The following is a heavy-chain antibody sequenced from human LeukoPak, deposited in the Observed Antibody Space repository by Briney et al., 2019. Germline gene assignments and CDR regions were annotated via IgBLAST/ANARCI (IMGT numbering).Heavy chain of an antibody. CDR2: ISSSSSTI. D-gene: IGHD2-2*02. J-gene: IGHJ4*02. Sequence: GGSLRLSCSASGFSFSTYVMNWVRQAPGKGLEWVSYISSSSSTIYYADSVKGRFTISRDNAKNSLYLQMNSLRDEDTAVYYCARVYCSSTSCYTDYWGQGTLVTVSS. CDR1: GFSFSTYV. V-gene: IGHV3-48*02. CDR3: ARVYCSSTSCYTDY.